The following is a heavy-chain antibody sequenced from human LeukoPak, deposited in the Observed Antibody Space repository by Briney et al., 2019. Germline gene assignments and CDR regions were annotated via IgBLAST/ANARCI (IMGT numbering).Heavy chain of an antibody. CDR3: ARTGSTVTMLYPFDH. Sequence: SETLSLTCTVSGGSIRSYYWSWIRQPPRKGLECIGYIYYSGSTNYNPSLKSRVSISVDTSKNQFSLKLSSVTAADTAVYYCARTGSTVTMLYPFDHWGQGTLVTVSS. CDR2: IYYSGST. V-gene: IGHV4-59*01. CDR1: GGSIRSYY. J-gene: IGHJ4*02. D-gene: IGHD4-17*01.